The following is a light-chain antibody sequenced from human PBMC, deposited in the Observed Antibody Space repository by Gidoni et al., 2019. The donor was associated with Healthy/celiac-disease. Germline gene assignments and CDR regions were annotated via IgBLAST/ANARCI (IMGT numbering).Light chain of an antibody. V-gene: IGKV1-39*01. J-gene: IGKJ1*01. Sequence: DIQMTQSPSSLSASVGDRVTITCRASQSSSSYLNWYQKKPGKAPKLLIYAASSLQSVVPSRFSGSGSGTDFTLTISSLQAEDFATYYCQQSYSTPWTFXXXTKVEIK. CDR1: QSSSSY. CDR2: AAS. CDR3: QQSYSTPWT.